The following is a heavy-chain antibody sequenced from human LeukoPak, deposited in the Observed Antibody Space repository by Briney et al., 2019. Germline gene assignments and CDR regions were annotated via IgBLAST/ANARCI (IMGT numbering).Heavy chain of an antibody. CDR1: GFALSSHW. CDR3: ATQSPRITMIVVVYDAFDI. Sequence: GGSLRLSCAASGFALSSHWMTWVRQVPGRGPEWVSAISGSGGSTYYADSVKGRFTISRDNSKNTLYPQMNSLRAEDTAVYYCATQSPRITMIVVVYDAFDIWGQGTMVTVSS. J-gene: IGHJ3*02. CDR2: ISGSGGST. D-gene: IGHD3-22*01. V-gene: IGHV3-23*01.